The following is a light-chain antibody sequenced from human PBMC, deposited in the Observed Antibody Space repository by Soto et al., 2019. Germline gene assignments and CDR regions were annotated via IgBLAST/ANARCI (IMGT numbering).Light chain of an antibody. J-gene: IGLJ3*02. CDR3: CSFTSSNTGV. Sequence: QSALTQPASVSGSPGQSITISCTGTSSDIGGYDYVSWYQHHPGKAPKLMISEVTDRPAGVSNRFSGSRSGSTASLTISGLQADDEADYYCCSFTSSNTGVFGGGTKLTVL. V-gene: IGLV2-14*01. CDR1: SSDIGGYDY. CDR2: EVT.